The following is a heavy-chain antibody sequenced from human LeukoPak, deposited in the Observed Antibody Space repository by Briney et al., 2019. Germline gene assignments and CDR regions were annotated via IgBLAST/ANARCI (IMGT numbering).Heavy chain of an antibody. CDR1: GFTFSIYT. CDR3: ARGTYSSSLGALDY. V-gene: IGHV3-48*01. Sequence: GGSLRLSCAASGFTFSIYTMNWVRQAPGKGLEGVSSISSSSSTIYYADSVKGRFTISRDNAKNSLYLQMNSLRAEDTAVYYCARGTYSSSLGALDYWGQGTLVTVSS. J-gene: IGHJ4*02. CDR2: ISSSSSTI. D-gene: IGHD6-6*01.